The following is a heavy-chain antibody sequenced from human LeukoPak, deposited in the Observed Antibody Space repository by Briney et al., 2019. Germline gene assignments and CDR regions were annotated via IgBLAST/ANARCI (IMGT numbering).Heavy chain of an antibody. D-gene: IGHD6-6*01. J-gene: IGHJ4*02. CDR2: ITGSGPYM. V-gene: IGHV3-21*06. Sequence: GGSLRLSCAASGFTFSTFAMHWVRLSPGKGLEWVSSITGSGPYMLYADSVKHRFTISRDNTKNLLYLEMNSLRAEDTAMYFCVRDVGAVRGEVYFDYWGQGTLVTVSS. CDR1: GFTFSTFA. CDR3: VRDVGAVRGEVYFDY.